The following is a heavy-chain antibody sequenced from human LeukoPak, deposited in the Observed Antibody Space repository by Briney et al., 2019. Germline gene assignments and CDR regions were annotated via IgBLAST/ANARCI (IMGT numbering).Heavy chain of an antibody. Sequence: SETLSLTCAVYGVSFSGYYWSWIRQPPGKGLEWIGEINHSGSTNYNPSLKSRVTISVDTSKNQFSLKLSSVTAADTAVYYCAAMESSGYYAYFDYWGQGTLVTVSS. V-gene: IGHV4-34*01. CDR1: GVSFSGYY. CDR3: AAMESSGYYAYFDY. J-gene: IGHJ4*02. CDR2: INHSGST. D-gene: IGHD3-22*01.